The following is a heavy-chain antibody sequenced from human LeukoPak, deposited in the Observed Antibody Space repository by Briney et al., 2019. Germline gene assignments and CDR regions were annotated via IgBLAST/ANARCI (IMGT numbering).Heavy chain of an antibody. CDR2: ISGSGGST. CDR1: GFTFSSYA. V-gene: IGHV3-23*01. J-gene: IGHJ4*01. Sequence: GGSLRLSCAASGFTFSSYAMSWVRQAPGKGLGWVSAISGSGGSTYYADSVKGRFTISRDNSKNTLYLQMNSLRAEDTAVYYCAKVGDILTGYYFDYWGQGTLVTVSS. CDR3: AKVGDILTGYYFDY. D-gene: IGHD3-9*01.